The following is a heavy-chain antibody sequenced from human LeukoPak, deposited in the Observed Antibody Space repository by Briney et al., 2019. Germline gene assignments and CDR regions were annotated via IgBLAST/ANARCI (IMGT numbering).Heavy chain of an antibody. CDR2: LSAGGGST. D-gene: IGHD1-26*01. CDR3: AKGRAVGESYYDY. Sequence: GGSLRLSCAASGFTLSSCAMGWVRQAPGKGLEWVSTLSAGGGSTYYADSVKGRFTISRDNSKNTLFLQMSSLRAEDTAVYYCAKGRAVGESYYDYWGQGTLVTVSS. V-gene: IGHV3-23*01. J-gene: IGHJ4*02. CDR1: GFTLSSCA.